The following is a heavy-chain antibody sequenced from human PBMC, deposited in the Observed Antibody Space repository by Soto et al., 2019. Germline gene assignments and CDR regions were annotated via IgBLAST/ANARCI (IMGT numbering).Heavy chain of an antibody. CDR2: IDTSGNT. CDR3: ARYSSNWFQTEGMDV. D-gene: IGHD6-13*01. CDR1: GGSISTYY. J-gene: IGHJ6*02. Sequence: PSETLSLTCTVSGGSISTYYWSWIRQPAGKGLEWIGRIDTSGNTKYNPSLKSRVTMSVDTSKKQFSLKLTSVTAADTAVYYCARYSSNWFQTEGMDVWGQGTTVTVSS. V-gene: IGHV4-4*07.